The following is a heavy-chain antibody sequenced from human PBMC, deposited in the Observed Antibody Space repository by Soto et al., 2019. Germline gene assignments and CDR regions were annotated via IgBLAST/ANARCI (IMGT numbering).Heavy chain of an antibody. CDR3: ARVWFGTYNWFDP. J-gene: IGHJ5*02. D-gene: IGHD3-10*01. Sequence: TLSLTCTVSGGSISSYYWSWIRQPPGKGLEWIGYIYYSGSTNYNPSLKSRVTISVDTSKNQFSLKLSSVTAADTAVYYCARVWFGTYNWFDPWGQGTLVTVSS. CDR1: GGSISSYY. CDR2: IYYSGST. V-gene: IGHV4-59*08.